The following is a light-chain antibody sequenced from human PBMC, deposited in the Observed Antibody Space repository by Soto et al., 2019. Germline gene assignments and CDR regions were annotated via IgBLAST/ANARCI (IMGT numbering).Light chain of an antibody. J-gene: IGLJ1*01. CDR1: SSDVGGYNY. V-gene: IGLV2-14*03. CDR3: SSYTSSSTPYV. CDR2: EVT. Sequence: QSVLTQPASVSGSPGQSITSCCTGASSDVGGYNYVSWYQQHPGKAPKVMIYEVTNRPSGVPNRFSGSKSGNTASLTISGLQAEDEADYYCSSYTSSSTPYVFGTGTKVTVL.